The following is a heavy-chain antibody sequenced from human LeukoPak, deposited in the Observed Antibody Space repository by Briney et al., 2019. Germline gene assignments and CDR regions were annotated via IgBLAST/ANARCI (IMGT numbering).Heavy chain of an antibody. V-gene: IGHV1-8*01. CDR3: ARGPLPGYYYDSSGYNGAFDI. CDR2: MNPNSGNT. D-gene: IGHD3-22*01. CDR1: GYTFTSYD. J-gene: IGHJ3*02. Sequence: ASVKVSCKASGYTFTSYDINWVRQATGQGLEWMGWMNPNSGNTGYAQKFQGRVTMTRNTSISTAYMELSSLRSEDTAVYYCARGPLPGYYYDSSGYNGAFDIWGQGTMVTVSS.